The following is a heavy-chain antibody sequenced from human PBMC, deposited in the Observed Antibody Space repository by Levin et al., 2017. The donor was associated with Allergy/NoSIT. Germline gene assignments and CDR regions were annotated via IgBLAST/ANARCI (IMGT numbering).Heavy chain of an antibody. D-gene: IGHD2-15*01. J-gene: IGHJ4*02. CDR1: GFTFSSYG. CDR3: ARVDMPGMVVAATPDY. V-gene: IGHV3-33*01. CDR2: IWYDGSNK. Sequence: GGSLRLSCAASGFTFSSYGMHWVRQAPGKGLEWVAVIWYDGSNKYYADSVKGRFTISRDNSKNTLYLQMNSLRAEDTAVYYCARVDMPGMVVAATPDYWGQGTLVTVSS.